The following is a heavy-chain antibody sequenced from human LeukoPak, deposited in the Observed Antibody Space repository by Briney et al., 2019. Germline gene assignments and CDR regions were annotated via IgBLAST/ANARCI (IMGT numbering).Heavy chain of an antibody. CDR3: VRKNRDFNAAFDI. Sequence: PGGSLRLSCTAPGFTVSNNYMSWVRQAPGKGLEWVSISYSDTNTNYADSVKGRFNISRDTSQNTLSLQMNSLRAEDTAVYYCVRKNRDFNAAFDIWGQGTVVTVSA. J-gene: IGHJ3*02. V-gene: IGHV3-53*01. CDR1: GFTVSNNY. CDR2: SYSDTNT. D-gene: IGHD1-14*01.